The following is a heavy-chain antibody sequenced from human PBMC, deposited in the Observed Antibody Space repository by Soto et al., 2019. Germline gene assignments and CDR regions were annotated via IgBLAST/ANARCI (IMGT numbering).Heavy chain of an antibody. D-gene: IGHD6-13*01. V-gene: IGHV4-34*01. Sequence: SETLSLTCAVYGGSFSGYYWSWIRQPPGKGLEWIGEINHSGGTNYNPSLKSRVTISVDTSKNQFSLKLSSVTAADTAVYYCARGRAAAGRYYYYYGMDVWGQGTTVTVSS. CDR1: GGSFSGYY. J-gene: IGHJ6*02. CDR2: INHSGGT. CDR3: ARGRAAAGRYYYYYGMDV.